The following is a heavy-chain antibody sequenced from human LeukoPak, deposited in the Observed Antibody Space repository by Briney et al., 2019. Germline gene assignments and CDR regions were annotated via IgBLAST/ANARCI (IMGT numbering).Heavy chain of an antibody. CDR1: GGSISSYY. Sequence: PSETLSLTCTVSGGSISSYYWSWIRQPPGKGLEWIGEINHSGSTNYNPSLKSRVTISVDTSKNQFSLKLSSVTAADTAVYYCARRRYSSDAFDIWGQGTMVTVSS. J-gene: IGHJ3*02. V-gene: IGHV4-34*01. CDR3: ARRRYSSDAFDI. CDR2: INHSGST. D-gene: IGHD2-2*02.